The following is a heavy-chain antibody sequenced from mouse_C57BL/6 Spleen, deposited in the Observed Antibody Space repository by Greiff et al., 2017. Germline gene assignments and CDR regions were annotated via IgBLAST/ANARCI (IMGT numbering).Heavy chain of an antibody. J-gene: IGHJ2*01. D-gene: IGHD1-1*01. V-gene: IGHV1-15*01. Sequence: VQLQQSGAELVRPGASVTLSCKASGYTFTDYEMHWVKQTPVHGLEWIGAIDPETGGTAYNQKFKGKAILTADKSSSTAYMELRSLTSEDSAVYYCTRSYGSFYYFDYWGQGTTLTVSS. CDR1: GYTFTDYE. CDR3: TRSYGSFYYFDY. CDR2: IDPETGGT.